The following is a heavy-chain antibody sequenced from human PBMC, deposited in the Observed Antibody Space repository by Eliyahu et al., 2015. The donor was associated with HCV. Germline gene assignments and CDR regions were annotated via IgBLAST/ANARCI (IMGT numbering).Heavy chain of an antibody. D-gene: IGHD3-22*01. CDR1: GYTFTSXD. Sequence: QVQLVQSGAXVKKPGASVXVSXKASGYTFTSXDXNWVRQATGQGLEWMGWMNPNXGNTGXAQKFQGXVTXTRNTSISTAYMELSSLRSEDTAVYYCARGLGYDRGGWYYYGMDVWGQGTTVTVSS. J-gene: IGHJ6*02. V-gene: IGHV1-8*01. CDR3: ARGLGYDRGGWYYYGMDV. CDR2: MNPNXGNT.